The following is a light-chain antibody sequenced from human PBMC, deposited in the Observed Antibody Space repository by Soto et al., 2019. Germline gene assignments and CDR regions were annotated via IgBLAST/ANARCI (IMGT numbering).Light chain of an antibody. J-gene: IGLJ3*02. CDR1: SSDVGGYNY. CDR3: SSYTSSSIWV. Sequence: HSALTQPASVSGSPGQSITISCTGTSSDVGGYNYVSWYQQHPGKAPKLMIYDVSNRPSGVSNRFSGSKSGNTASLTISWLQAEDEADYYCSSYTSSSIWVFGGRTKLTVL. CDR2: DVS. V-gene: IGLV2-14*01.